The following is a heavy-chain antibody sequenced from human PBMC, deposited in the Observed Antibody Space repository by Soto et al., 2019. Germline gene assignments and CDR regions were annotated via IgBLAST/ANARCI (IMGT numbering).Heavy chain of an antibody. V-gene: IGHV1-18*01. J-gene: IGHJ3*02. Sequence: QVQLVQSGAEVKKPGASVKVSCKASGYTFTSYGISWVRQAPGQGLEWMGWISAYNGNTNYAQKLQGRVTMTTDTSTSTAYMELRSLRSEDTAVYYCARQNPPRYCSSTSCFNRGAFDIWGQGTMVTVSS. CDR3: ARQNPPRYCSSTSCFNRGAFDI. CDR2: ISAYNGNT. CDR1: GYTFTSYG. D-gene: IGHD2-2*01.